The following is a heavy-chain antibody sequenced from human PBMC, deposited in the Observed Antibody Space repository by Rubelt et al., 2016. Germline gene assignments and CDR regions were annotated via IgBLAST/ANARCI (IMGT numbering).Heavy chain of an antibody. Sequence: EVHLVESGGGLVQPGGSLRLSCAASGFIVGSKYMSWVRQAPGKGLEWVSVIFDGGRTYYADSVKGRFTISRDKSKNTVDLQMSIRRGGAMGRYYWAREGAATSTSIWVAWNAMDAWGQGTTVIVAS. D-gene: IGHD6-13*01. J-gene: IGHJ6*02. V-gene: IGHV3-66*01. CDR3: AREGAATSTSIWVAWNAMDA. CDR2: IFDGGRT. CDR1: GFIVGSKY.